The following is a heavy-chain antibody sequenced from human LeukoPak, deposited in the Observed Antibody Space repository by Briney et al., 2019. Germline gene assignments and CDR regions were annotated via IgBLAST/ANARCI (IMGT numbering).Heavy chain of an antibody. D-gene: IGHD3-10*01. CDR2: MNPNSGNT. Sequence: ASVKVSCKASGYTFTSYNINWVRQATGQGLEWMGWMNPNSGNTGYAQKFQGRVTMTRNTSISTAYMELSSLRSEDTAVYYCARGAMVRGKFDPWGQGTLVTVSS. CDR3: ARGAMVRGKFDP. J-gene: IGHJ5*02. V-gene: IGHV1-8*01. CDR1: GYTFTSYN.